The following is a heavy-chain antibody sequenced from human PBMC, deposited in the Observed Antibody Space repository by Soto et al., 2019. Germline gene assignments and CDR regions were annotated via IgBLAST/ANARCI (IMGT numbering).Heavy chain of an antibody. J-gene: IGHJ4*02. CDR3: AREGDDERASPFDY. D-gene: IGHD2-21*02. CDR2: ISYDGSNK. V-gene: IGHV3-30-3*01. CDR1: GFTFSSYA. Sequence: QVQLVESGGGVVQPGRSLRLSCAASGFTFSSYAMHWVRQAPGKGLEWVAVISYDGSNKYYADSVKGRFTISRDNSKNTLYLQMNSLRAGDTAVYYCAREGDDERASPFDYWGQGTLVTVSS.